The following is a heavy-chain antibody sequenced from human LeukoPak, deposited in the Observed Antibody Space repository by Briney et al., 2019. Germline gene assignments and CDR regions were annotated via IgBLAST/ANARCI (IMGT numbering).Heavy chain of an antibody. CDR1: GFTFSSYW. CDR2: INSDGSST. CDR3: ASDIQKIVATSLTPGGSDY. V-gene: IGHV3-74*01. J-gene: IGHJ4*02. Sequence: GGSLRLSCAASGFTFSSYWMHWVRHAPGKGLVWVSRINSDGSSTSYAVSGKGRITISRDNAKNTLDLQMNSLRAEETAVYYCASDIQKIVATSLTPGGSDYWGQGTLVTVSP. D-gene: IGHD5-12*01.